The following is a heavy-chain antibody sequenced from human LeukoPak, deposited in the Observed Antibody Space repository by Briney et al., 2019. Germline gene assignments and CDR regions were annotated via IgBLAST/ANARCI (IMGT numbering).Heavy chain of an antibody. CDR3: ARGIDTSGWYDFDY. CDR1: GFTFSDYY. D-gene: IGHD6-19*01. V-gene: IGHV3-11*04. CDR2: ISSSGSNI. J-gene: IGHJ4*02. Sequence: GGSLRLSCAASGFTFSDYYMSWLRQAPGKGLELVSYISSSGSNIYSADSVKGRFTIPRDNAKNSLYLQMNSLRAEDTAVYYCARGIDTSGWYDFDYWGQGTLVTVSS.